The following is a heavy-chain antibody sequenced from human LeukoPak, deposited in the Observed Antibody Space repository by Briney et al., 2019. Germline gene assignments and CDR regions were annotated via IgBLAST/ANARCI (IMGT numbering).Heavy chain of an antibody. Sequence: PSQTLSLTCTVSGGSISSGGYYWSWIRQHPGKGLEWIVYIYYSGSTYYNPSLKSRVTISVDTSKNQFSLKLSSVTAADTAVNYCARNGVYGSGSHFDYWGQGTLVTVSS. CDR2: IYYSGST. V-gene: IGHV4-31*03. J-gene: IGHJ4*02. CDR1: GGSISSGGYY. D-gene: IGHD3-10*01. CDR3: ARNGVYGSGSHFDY.